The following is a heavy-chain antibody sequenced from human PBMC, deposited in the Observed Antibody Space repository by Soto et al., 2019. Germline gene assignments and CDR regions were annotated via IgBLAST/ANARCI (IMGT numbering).Heavy chain of an antibody. D-gene: IGHD3-22*01. CDR2: IIPIFGTA. J-gene: IGHJ3*02. CDR1: GGTFSSYA. Sequence: SVKVSCKASGGTFSSYAISWVRQAPGQGLEWMGGIIPIFGTANYAQKFQGRVTITADESTSTAYMELSSLRPEDTAVYYCARPLVTYYYDSSDLGAFDIWGQGTMVTVSS. V-gene: IGHV1-69*13. CDR3: ARPLVTYYYDSSDLGAFDI.